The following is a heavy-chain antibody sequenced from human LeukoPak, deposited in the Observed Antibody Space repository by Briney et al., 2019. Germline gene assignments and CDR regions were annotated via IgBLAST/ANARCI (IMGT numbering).Heavy chain of an antibody. CDR3: AKDRLGSSGWYFDY. Sequence: PGGSLRLSCAASGFTFSSYGMSWVRQAPGKGLEWVSAISGSGGSTYYADSVKGRFTIPRDNSKNTLYLQMNSLRAEDTAVYYCAKDRLGSSGWYFDYWGQGTLVTVSS. CDR1: GFTFSSYG. CDR2: ISGSGGST. V-gene: IGHV3-23*01. D-gene: IGHD6-19*01. J-gene: IGHJ4*02.